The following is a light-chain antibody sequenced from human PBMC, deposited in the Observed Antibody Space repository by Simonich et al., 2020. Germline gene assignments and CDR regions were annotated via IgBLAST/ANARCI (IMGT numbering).Light chain of an antibody. CDR1: QSVSSN. Sequence: EIVMTQSPATLSVSPGERATLSCRASQSVSSNLAWSQQKPGQAPRRLIYGASTRATGIPARFSGSGSGTEFTLTISSLQSEDFAVYYCQQYNNWPPGTFGQGTKLEIK. CDR3: QQYNNWPPGT. V-gene: IGKV3-15*01. CDR2: GAS. J-gene: IGKJ2*01.